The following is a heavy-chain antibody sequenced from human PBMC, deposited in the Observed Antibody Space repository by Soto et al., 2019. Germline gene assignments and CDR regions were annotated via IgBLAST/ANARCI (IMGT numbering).Heavy chain of an antibody. CDR1: GGSISSGGYS. J-gene: IGHJ3*02. Sequence: ATLSLTCAVSGGSISSGGYSWSWIRQPPGKGMEWIGYIYYSGSTNYNPSLKSRVTISVDTSKNQFSLKLSSVTAADTAVYYCARYNWNYGDAFDIWGQGTMVTVSS. D-gene: IGHD1-7*01. V-gene: IGHV4-61*08. CDR3: ARYNWNYGDAFDI. CDR2: IYYSGST.